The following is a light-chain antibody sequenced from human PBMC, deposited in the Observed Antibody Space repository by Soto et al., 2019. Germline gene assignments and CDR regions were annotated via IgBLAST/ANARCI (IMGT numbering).Light chain of an antibody. Sequence: MTQSPETLSVAPGGRATISCRARQSVSSNLAWYQQKPGQAPRLLIYGASTRATGIPARFSGSGSGTEFTLTISSQQSEDFAVYNCQQYNNWPRTFIQAT. CDR3: QQYNNWPRT. CDR1: QSVSSN. V-gene: IGKV3-15*01. J-gene: IGKJ1*01. CDR2: GAS.